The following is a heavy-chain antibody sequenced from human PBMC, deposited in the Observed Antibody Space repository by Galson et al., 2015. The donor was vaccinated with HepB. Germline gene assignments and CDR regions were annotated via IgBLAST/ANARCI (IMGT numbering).Heavy chain of an antibody. J-gene: IGHJ6*02. CDR1: GFTFSSYG. CDR2: ISYDGSNK. D-gene: IGHD6-19*01. CDR3: ANTPFSSGWYPTGADYGMDV. Sequence: SLRLSCAASGFTFSSYGMHWVRQAPGKGLEWVAGISYDGSNKYYADTVKGRFTISRDNSKNTLYLQMTSLRAEDTAVYYCANTPFSSGWYPTGADYGMDVWGQGTTVTVSS. V-gene: IGHV3-30*18.